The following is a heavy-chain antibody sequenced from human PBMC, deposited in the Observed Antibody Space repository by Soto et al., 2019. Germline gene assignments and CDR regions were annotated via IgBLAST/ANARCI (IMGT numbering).Heavy chain of an antibody. V-gene: IGHV1-8*01. D-gene: IGHD2-21*01. Sequence: QVQLVQSGAEVKTPGASVKVSCKASGYTSASYDMNWVRQAPGQGLEWMGWMNPNSNNTGYAQKFQGRLTMTRDIALSIAHMELSSLRNEDTAVYYCARSDGYHFNWLDSWGQGTLVTVSA. CDR2: MNPNSNNT. J-gene: IGHJ5*01. CDR3: ARSDGYHFNWLDS. CDR1: GYTSASYD.